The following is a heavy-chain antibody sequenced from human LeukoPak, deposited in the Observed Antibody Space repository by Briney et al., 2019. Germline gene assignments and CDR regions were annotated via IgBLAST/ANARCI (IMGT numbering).Heavy chain of an antibody. J-gene: IGHJ4*02. D-gene: IGHD3-16*01. CDR1: GFTFCDYA. CDR2: IRSKAYGGTT. Sequence: GGSLRLSCTASGFTFCDYAMSWFRQAPGKGLEWVGFIRSKAYGGTTEYAASVKGRFTISRDDSKSIAYLQMNSLKTEDTAVYYCTRDGTDYDPFDYWGQGTLVTVSS. CDR3: TRDGTDYDPFDY. V-gene: IGHV3-49*03.